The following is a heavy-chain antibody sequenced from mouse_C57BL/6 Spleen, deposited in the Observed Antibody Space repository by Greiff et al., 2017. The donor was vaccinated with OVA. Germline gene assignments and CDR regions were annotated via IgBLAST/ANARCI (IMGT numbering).Heavy chain of an antibody. J-gene: IGHJ4*01. CDR2: LWSGGST. V-gene: IGHV2-2*01. Sequence: QVQLQQSGPGLVQPSQSLSITCTVSGFSLTSYGVHWVRQSPGKGLEWLGVLWSGGSTDYNAAFISRLSLSKDNSKSQVFFKMNSLQADDTAIYYCAREEGTVGAMDYWGQGTSVTVSS. CDR3: AREEGTVGAMDY. D-gene: IGHD1-1*01. CDR1: GFSLTSYG.